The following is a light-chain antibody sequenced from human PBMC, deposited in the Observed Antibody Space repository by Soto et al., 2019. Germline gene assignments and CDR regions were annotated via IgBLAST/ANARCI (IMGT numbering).Light chain of an antibody. CDR2: GAS. J-gene: IGKJ1*01. Sequence: EIVLTQSPGTLSLSPGERATLSCRASQSVSSSYLAWYQQKPGQAPRLLIFGASSRATGIPDRFSGSGSGTDFTLTIRRLEPEAFAVYHWQQYGRSPWTFGQGTKVEIK. CDR1: QSVSSSY. CDR3: QQYGRSPWT. V-gene: IGKV3-20*01.